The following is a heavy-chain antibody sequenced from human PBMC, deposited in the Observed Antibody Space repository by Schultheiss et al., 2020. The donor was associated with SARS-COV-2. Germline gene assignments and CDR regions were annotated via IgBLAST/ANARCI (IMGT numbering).Heavy chain of an antibody. V-gene: IGHV3-74*01. CDR3: TTDLAAYFDY. D-gene: IGHD6-25*01. Sequence: GESLKISCAASGFTFSSYAMHWVRQAPGKGLEWVSRINSDGSSTSYADSVKGRFTISRDNSKNTLYLQMNSLRAEDTAVYYCTTDLAAYFDYWGQGTLVTVSS. J-gene: IGHJ4*02. CDR2: INSDGSST. CDR1: GFTFSSYA.